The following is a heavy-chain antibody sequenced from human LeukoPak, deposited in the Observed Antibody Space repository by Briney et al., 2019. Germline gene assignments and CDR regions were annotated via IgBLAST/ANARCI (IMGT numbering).Heavy chain of an antibody. D-gene: IGHD3-10*01. Sequence: PGGSLRLSCAASGFTFSSYWMSWVRQAPGNGLEWVANIKQDVSEKYYVDSVKGRFTISRDNAKNSLYLQMNSLRAEDTAVYYCASVYYGYYFDYWGQGTLVTVSS. CDR3: ASVYYGYYFDY. CDR1: GFTFSSYW. J-gene: IGHJ4*02. V-gene: IGHV3-7*01. CDR2: IKQDVSEK.